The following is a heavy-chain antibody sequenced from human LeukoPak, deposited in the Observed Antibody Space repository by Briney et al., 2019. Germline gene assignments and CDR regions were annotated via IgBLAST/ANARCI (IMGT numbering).Heavy chain of an antibody. Sequence: GGSLRLSCAASGFTFTGYSMNWVRQAPGKGLEWVSYISITSDNIYYADSVKGRFTISRDSAKNSLYLQMNSLRDEDTAVYSCARKYCSTTSCLFDNWGQGTLATVSS. CDR1: GFTFTGYS. J-gene: IGHJ4*02. V-gene: IGHV3-48*02. CDR3: ARKYCSTTSCLFDN. D-gene: IGHD2-2*01. CDR2: ISITSDNI.